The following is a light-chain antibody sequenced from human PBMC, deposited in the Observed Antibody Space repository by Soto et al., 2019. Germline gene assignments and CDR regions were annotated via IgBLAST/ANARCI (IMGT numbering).Light chain of an antibody. CDR2: GAS. CDR1: QSVSSSY. V-gene: IGKV3-20*01. CDR3: QQYGSSPFT. J-gene: IGKJ3*01. Sequence: EIVLTQSPGTLSLSPGERATLSCRASQSVSSSYLAWYQQKPGQAPRLLIYGASSRATGIPDRFSGSGSGTDVTLTISRLEPEDFAEYYFQQYGSSPFTFGPVTKVDIK.